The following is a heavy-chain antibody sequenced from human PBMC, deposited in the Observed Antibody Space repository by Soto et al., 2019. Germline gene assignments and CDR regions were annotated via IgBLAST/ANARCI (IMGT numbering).Heavy chain of an antibody. CDR3: TKDRYCSSTSCYAGYY. V-gene: IGHV3-23*01. CDR1: GFPFSSYA. CDR2: ISGSGGST. Sequence: GGSLRLSCAASGFPFSSYAMSWVRQAPGKGLEWVSGISGSGGSTSVADSVKGRFTISRDNSKNRLYLQMNSLRAEDTAVYYCTKDRYCSSTSCYAGYYWGQGTLVTVSS. J-gene: IGHJ4*02. D-gene: IGHD2-2*01.